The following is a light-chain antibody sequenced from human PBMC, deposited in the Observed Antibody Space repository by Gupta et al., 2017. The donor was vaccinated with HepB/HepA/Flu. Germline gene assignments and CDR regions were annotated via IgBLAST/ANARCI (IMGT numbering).Light chain of an antibody. CDR2: WTS. CDR1: QSVLDSSNKGNY. V-gene: IGKV4-1*01. J-gene: IGKJ4*01. Sequence: IVMPKSPDSLTTSLGERATTHCKSSQSVLDSSNKGNYLAWYQQKPGQPPKLIIYWTSTRGSGVPDRFSGSGSGTDFTLTINSLQAEEVAVYYCQLYSRAPRLTFGWGTKVEIK. CDR3: QLYSRAPRLT.